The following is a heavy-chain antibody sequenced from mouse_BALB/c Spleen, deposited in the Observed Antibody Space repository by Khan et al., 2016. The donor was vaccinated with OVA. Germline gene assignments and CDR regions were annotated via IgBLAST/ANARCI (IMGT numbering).Heavy chain of an antibody. D-gene: IGHD2-1*01. CDR3: ARGNFYAMDY. CDR1: GFSLTSYG. CDR2: IWSDGAS. J-gene: IGHJ4*01. Sequence: QVQLKESGPGLVAPSQSLSITCTVSGFSLTSYGVHWVRQPPGKGLEWLIVIWSDGASTYNSALKSRLSISKDNSKSQVFLKMNSLQTDDTDMYYCARGNFYAMDYWGQGTSVTISS. V-gene: IGHV2-6*02.